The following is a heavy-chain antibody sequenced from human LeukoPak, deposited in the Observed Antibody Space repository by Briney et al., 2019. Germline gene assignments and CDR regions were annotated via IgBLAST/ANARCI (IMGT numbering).Heavy chain of an antibody. CDR2: ISGTSTYI. CDR3: AKFRGHYGDYEDYFDY. D-gene: IGHD4-17*01. V-gene: IGHV3-21*01. Sequence: PGGSLRLSCAASGFNFIRYTMTWVRQAPGKGLEWVSSISGTSTYIFYADSVKGRFTISRDNAGNSLYLQMNSLRAEDTAVYYCAKFRGHYGDYEDYFDYWGQGTLVTVSS. CDR1: GFNFIRYT. J-gene: IGHJ4*02.